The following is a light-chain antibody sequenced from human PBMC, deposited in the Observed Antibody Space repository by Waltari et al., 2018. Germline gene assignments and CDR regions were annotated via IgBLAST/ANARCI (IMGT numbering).Light chain of an antibody. CDR3: AAWDDSLIGRV. CDR2: ANY. CDR1: SSNIGTNT. J-gene: IGLJ2*01. Sequence: QSVLTQPPSTSGTPGQTVTISCSGSSSNIGTNTVTWYQQCPGTAPKVLVFANYHRPSGVPDRFSASKSGTSASLVISGLQSEDEGDYFCAAWDDSLIGRVFGGGTTLTVL. V-gene: IGLV1-44*01.